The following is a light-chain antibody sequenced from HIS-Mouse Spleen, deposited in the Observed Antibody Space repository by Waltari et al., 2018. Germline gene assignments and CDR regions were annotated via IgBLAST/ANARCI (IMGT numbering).Light chain of an antibody. CDR2: LGS. V-gene: IGKV2-28*01. Sequence: DIVMTPSPLYLPVTPGEPASIPCRSSQSLLHSNGYNYLDWYLQKPGQSPQLLIYLGSNRASGVPDRFSGSGSGTDFTLKISRVEAEDVGVYYCMQALQTPFTFGPGTKVDIK. J-gene: IGKJ3*01. CDR3: MQALQTPFT. CDR1: QSLLHSNGYNY.